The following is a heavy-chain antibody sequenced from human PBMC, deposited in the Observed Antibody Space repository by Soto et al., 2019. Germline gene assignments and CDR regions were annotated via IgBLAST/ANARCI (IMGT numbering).Heavy chain of an antibody. CDR1: GFTLSSYW. CDR2: IKQDGSEG. J-gene: IGHJ6*03. V-gene: IGHV3-7*01. Sequence: EVQLVESGGGLVQPGGSLRLSCVASGFTLSSYWMSWVRQAPGKGQEWVGNIKQDGSEGYYVDSVKGRFTMSRDNAKNSLYLQMNYPRAEDTAVYYCARIDIVSGDYKDYYYMDVWGKGTTVTVSS. CDR3: ARIDIVSGDYKDYYYMDV. D-gene: IGHD3-10*01.